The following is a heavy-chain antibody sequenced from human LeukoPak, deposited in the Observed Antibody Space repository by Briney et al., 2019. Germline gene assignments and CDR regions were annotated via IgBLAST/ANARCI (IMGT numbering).Heavy chain of an antibody. V-gene: IGHV1-8*02. D-gene: IGHD2-2*02. Sequence: GASVKVSCKASGYTFTSYDINWVRQATGQGLEWMGWMNPNSGNTGYAQKFQGRVTMTRNTSISTAYMELSSLRSDDTAVYYCAREPNLYDPFDYWGQGTLVTVSS. J-gene: IGHJ4*02. CDR2: MNPNSGNT. CDR3: AREPNLYDPFDY. CDR1: GYTFTSYD.